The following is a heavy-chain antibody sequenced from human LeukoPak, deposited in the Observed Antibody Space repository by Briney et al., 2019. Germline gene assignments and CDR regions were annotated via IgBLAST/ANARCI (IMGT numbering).Heavy chain of an antibody. J-gene: IGHJ3*02. CDR2: ISWNSGSI. CDR3: ARDTLLYADSPDAFDM. V-gene: IGHV3-9*01. D-gene: IGHD4-17*01. CDR1: GFTFDDYA. Sequence: GGSLRLSCAASGFTFDDYAMHWVRQAPGKGLEWVSGISWNSGSIGYADSVKGRFTISRDNAKNSLYLQMNSLRDEDTAVYYCARDTLLYADSPDAFDMWGQGTMVTVSS.